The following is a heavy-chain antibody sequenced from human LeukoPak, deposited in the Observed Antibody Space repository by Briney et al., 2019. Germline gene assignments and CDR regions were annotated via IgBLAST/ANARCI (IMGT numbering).Heavy chain of an antibody. CDR3: RKGHYSDYHR. Sequence: GGSLRLSCAASGFTFSGFWMNWVRQAPGEGLEWVANINEDGSEKNYVDSVKGRFTISRDNAKNSLYLQMNSLRADDTAVYYCRKGHYSDYHRWGQGTLVTVSS. CDR2: INEDGSEK. J-gene: IGHJ4*02. V-gene: IGHV3-7*01. D-gene: IGHD4-11*01. CDR1: GFTFSGFW.